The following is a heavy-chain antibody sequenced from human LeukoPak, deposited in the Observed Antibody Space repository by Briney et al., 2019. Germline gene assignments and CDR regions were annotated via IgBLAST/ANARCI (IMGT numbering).Heavy chain of an antibody. CDR3: AKAIGQQLAYFDY. CDR1: GFTFSSYG. J-gene: IGHJ4*02. CDR2: ISGSGGST. D-gene: IGHD6-13*01. Sequence: PGGTLRLSCVASGFTFSSYGMSWVRQLPGKWLEWVSTISGSGGSTYYADSVKGRFTISRDNSKNTVHLQMNSLRAEDTAVYYCAKAIGQQLAYFDYWGQGTLVSVSS. V-gene: IGHV3-23*01.